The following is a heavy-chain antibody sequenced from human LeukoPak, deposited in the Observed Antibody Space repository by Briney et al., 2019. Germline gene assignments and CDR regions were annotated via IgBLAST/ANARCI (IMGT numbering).Heavy chain of an antibody. V-gene: IGHV3-23*01. CDR3: AKDRAFDI. CDR1: GSTFSNYA. Sequence: GGSLRLSCAASGSTFSNYAMSWVRQAPGKGLEWVSAIGGSGGSTYYADSVKGRFTISRDNAKNTLYLQMNSLRAEDTAVYYCAKDRAFDIWGQGTTVTVSS. CDR2: IGGSGGST. J-gene: IGHJ3*02.